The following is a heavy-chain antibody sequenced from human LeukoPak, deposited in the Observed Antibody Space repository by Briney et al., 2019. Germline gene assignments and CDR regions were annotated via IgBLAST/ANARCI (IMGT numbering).Heavy chain of an antibody. CDR3: ARGGYYRFDY. J-gene: IGHJ4*02. CDR2: IKQDGSEK. D-gene: IGHD1-26*01. Sequence: GGSLRLSCAASGFTLSNYWMSWVRQAPEKGLEWVANIKQDGSEKYYVDSVEGRFTISRDNAKNSLYPQMDSLRAEDTAVYYCARGGYYRFDYWGQGTLVTVSS. V-gene: IGHV3-7*04. CDR1: GFTLSNYW.